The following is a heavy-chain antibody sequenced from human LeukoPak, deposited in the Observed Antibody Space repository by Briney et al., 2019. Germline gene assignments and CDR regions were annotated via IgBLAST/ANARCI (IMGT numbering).Heavy chain of an antibody. CDR2: IYYSGST. D-gene: IGHD2-2*01. J-gene: IGHJ3*02. Sequence: PSETLSLTCTVSGGSISSYYWSWIRQPPGKGLEWIGYIYYSGSTNYNPSLKSRVTISVDTSKNQFSLKLSSVTAADTAVYYCARGRGTVVVPALSDAFDIWGQGTMVTVSS. CDR3: ARGRGTVVVPALSDAFDI. CDR1: GGSISSYY. V-gene: IGHV4-59*01.